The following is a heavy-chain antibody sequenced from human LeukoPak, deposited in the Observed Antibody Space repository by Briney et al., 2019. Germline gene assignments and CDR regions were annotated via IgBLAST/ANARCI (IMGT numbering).Heavy chain of an antibody. CDR1: GFTFSNYA. Sequence: GGSLRLSCAASGFTFSNYAMSWVRQAPGKGLEWVSYISDSGRTTFYADSVKGRFTISRDNAKNSLYLQMSSLRVEDTAVYYCASWGGNAQSDSWSGPFDYWGQGTLVTVSS. CDR3: ASWGGNAQSDSWSGPFDY. V-gene: IGHV3-48*04. J-gene: IGHJ4*02. CDR2: ISDSGRTT. D-gene: IGHD3-3*01.